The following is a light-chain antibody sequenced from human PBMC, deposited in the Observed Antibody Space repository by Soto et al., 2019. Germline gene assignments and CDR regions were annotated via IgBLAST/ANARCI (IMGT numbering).Light chain of an antibody. J-gene: IGKJ5*01. Sequence: EIVLTQSPGTLSVSPGDSATLSCRASQSVSSSYLAWYQQKTGQAPRLLIYGASSRATGIPDRFSGGGSGTDFNPTISRLEPEDFAVYYCHKYGYSQITFGQGTRLEIK. V-gene: IGKV3-20*01. CDR3: HKYGYSQIT. CDR1: QSVSSSY. CDR2: GAS.